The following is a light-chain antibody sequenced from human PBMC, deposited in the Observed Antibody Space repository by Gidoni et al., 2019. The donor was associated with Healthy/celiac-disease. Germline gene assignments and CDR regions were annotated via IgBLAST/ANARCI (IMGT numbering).Light chain of an antibody. CDR2: DDS. J-gene: IGLJ1*01. CDR3: QVWDSSSDQLYV. CDR1: NIGSKS. Sequence: SYVLTQPPSVSVAPGQTARITCGGNNIGSKSVNWYQQKPGQAPMLFAYDDSDRPSGIPERFSGSNSGNTATLTISRVEAGDEADYYCQVWDSSSDQLYVFGTGTKVTVL. V-gene: IGLV3-21*02.